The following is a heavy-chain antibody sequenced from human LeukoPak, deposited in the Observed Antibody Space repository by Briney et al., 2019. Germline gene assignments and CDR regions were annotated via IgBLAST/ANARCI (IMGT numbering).Heavy chain of an antibody. V-gene: IGHV3-30*02. J-gene: IGHJ4*02. Sequence: GRSLRLSXAASGFVFSSYGMHWVRQAPGKGLEWVAFIRYDGSNKYYADSVKGRFTISRDNSKNTLYLQMNSLRAEDTAVYYCCVGYPDYWGQGTLVTVSS. CDR1: GFVFSSYG. CDR3: CVGYPDY. D-gene: IGHD1-26*01. CDR2: IRYDGSNK.